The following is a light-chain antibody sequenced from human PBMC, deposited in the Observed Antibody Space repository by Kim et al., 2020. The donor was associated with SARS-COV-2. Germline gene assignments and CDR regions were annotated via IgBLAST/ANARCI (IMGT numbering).Light chain of an antibody. CDR3: QQYGSSPYT. V-gene: IGKV3-20*01. CDR2: AAS. CDR1: QSVSSSY. Sequence: WSPGERATLSCRASQSVSSSYLAWYQQKPGQAPRLRIYAASSRATGIPDRFSGSGSGTDFTLTISRLEPEDFAVYYCQQYGSSPYTFGQGTKLEI. J-gene: IGKJ2*01.